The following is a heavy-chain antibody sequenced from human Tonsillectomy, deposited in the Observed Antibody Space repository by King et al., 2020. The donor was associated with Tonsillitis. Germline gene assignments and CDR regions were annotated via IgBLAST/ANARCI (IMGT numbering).Heavy chain of an antibody. Sequence: EVQLVESGGGLLQPGGSLRLSCSASGFTFSSYAMYWVRQAQGKGLEYVSGIRSNGGSTYYADSVKGRFTISRDNSKNTLYLQMSSLRAEDTAVYYCTGFDYWGQGTLVTVSS. J-gene: IGHJ4*02. V-gene: IGHV3-64D*06. CDR1: GFTFSSYA. CDR2: IRSNGGST. CDR3: TGFDY.